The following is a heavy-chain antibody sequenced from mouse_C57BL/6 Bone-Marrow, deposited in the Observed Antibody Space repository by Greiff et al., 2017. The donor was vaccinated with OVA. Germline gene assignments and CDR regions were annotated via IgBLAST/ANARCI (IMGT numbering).Heavy chain of an antibody. Sequence: VKLQESGPGLVQPSQSLSITCTVSGFSLTSYGVHWVRQSPGKGLEWLGVIWRGGSTDYNAAFMSRLSITKDNSKSQVFFKMNSLQADDTAIYYCAKANYYGSSYLDYWGQGTTLTVSS. CDR1: GFSLTSYG. CDR2: IWRGGST. CDR3: AKANYYGSSYLDY. D-gene: IGHD1-1*01. J-gene: IGHJ2*01. V-gene: IGHV2-5*01.